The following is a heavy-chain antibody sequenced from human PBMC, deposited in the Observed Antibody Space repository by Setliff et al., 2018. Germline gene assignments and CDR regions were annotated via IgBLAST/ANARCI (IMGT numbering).Heavy chain of an antibody. CDR3: AREGLGELSPEGFDY. CDR2: IHYSGNT. Sequence: SETLSLTCTVSGGSIRNYYWSWIRQPPGKGLEWIGYIHYSGNTNYNPSLKSRVTISVDTSKNQFSLKLTSVTAADTAVHYCAREGLGELSPEGFDYWGQGTLVTVSS. D-gene: IGHD3-16*02. J-gene: IGHJ4*02. CDR1: GGSIRNYY. V-gene: IGHV4-59*01.